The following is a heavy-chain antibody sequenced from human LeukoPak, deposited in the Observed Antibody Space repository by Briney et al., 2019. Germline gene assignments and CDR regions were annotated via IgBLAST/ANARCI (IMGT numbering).Heavy chain of an antibody. CDR2: IWYDGSKK. Sequence: PGGSLRLSCAASGFTFSNYCMHWVRQAPGKGLEWVALIWYDGSKKDYVDPVKGRFIISRDDSRNMVYLEMSSLRAEDTAVYYCAREGFDPWGQGTLVTVSS. V-gene: IGHV3-33*01. CDR3: AREGFDP. CDR1: GFTFSNYC. J-gene: IGHJ5*02.